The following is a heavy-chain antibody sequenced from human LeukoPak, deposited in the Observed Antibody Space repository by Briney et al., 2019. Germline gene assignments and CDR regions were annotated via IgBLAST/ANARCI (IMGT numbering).Heavy chain of an antibody. Sequence: SETLSLTCAVSGGSISSSNWWSWVRQPPGKGLEWIGEIYHSGSTNYNPSLKSRVTISVDKSKNQFSLKLSSVTAADTAVYYCARDIGGDPRGYSYGDAFDIWGQGTMVTVSS. D-gene: IGHD5-18*01. J-gene: IGHJ3*02. CDR3: ARDIGGDPRGYSYGDAFDI. CDR2: IYHSGST. CDR1: GGSISSSNW. V-gene: IGHV4-4*02.